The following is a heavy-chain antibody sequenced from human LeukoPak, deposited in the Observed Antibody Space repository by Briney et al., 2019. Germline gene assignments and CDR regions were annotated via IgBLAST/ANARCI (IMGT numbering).Heavy chain of an antibody. Sequence: GGSLRLSCAASGFTFNNYNMNWVRQAPGKALEWVSSITSSGTYIFYADSVKGRFTISRDNAKNSLYLQMNSLGPEDTAVYFCARDPYSGSYESYYYYYMDVWGKGTTVTVSS. CDR2: ITSSGTYI. CDR3: ARDPYSGSYESYYYYYMDV. CDR1: GFTFNNYN. V-gene: IGHV3-21*01. J-gene: IGHJ6*03. D-gene: IGHD1-26*01.